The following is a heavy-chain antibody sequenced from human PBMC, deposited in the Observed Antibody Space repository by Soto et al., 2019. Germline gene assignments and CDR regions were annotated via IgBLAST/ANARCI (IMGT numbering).Heavy chain of an antibody. CDR1: GFTVSSNY. J-gene: IGHJ4*02. V-gene: IGHV3-74*01. CDR3: ARHVAGNRDD. D-gene: IGHD2-15*01. Sequence: GGSLRLSCAASGFTVSSNYMSWVRQSPGKGLEWVSRINSDGSSTSYADSVKGRFTISRDNAKNTLYLQMNSLRAEDTAVYYCARHVAGNRDDWGQGT. CDR2: INSDGSST.